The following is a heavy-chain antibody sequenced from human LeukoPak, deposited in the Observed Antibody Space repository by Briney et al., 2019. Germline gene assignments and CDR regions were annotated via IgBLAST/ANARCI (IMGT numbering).Heavy chain of an antibody. V-gene: IGHV3-20*01. CDR3: ARGGIAAAPFDP. J-gene: IGHJ5*02. CDR2: INWNGGST. CDR1: GFTFNGYA. D-gene: IGHD6-25*01. Sequence: GGSLRLSCAASGFTFNGYAMNWVRQAPGKGLEWVSGINWNGGSTGYADSVKGRFTISRDNAKNSLYLQMNSLRAEDTALYHCARGGIAAAPFDPWGQGTLVTVSS.